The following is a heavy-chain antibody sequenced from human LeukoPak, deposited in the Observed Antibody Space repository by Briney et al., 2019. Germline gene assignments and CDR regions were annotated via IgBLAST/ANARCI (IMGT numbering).Heavy chain of an antibody. Sequence: GGSLRLSCAVSEFTVNDYYMSWMRQAPGKGLEWVSDIGGSDSIVAYADSVKGRFSISRDFAKNSLYLQMNSLRAEDTAVYYCAREKVARTFDSWGQGALVTVSS. CDR1: EFTVNDYY. CDR2: IGGSDSIV. V-gene: IGHV3-11*01. J-gene: IGHJ4*02. CDR3: AREKVARTFDS. D-gene: IGHD5-12*01.